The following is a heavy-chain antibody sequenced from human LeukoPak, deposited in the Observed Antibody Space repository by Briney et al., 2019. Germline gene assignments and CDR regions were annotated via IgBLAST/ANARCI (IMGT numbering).Heavy chain of an antibody. CDR1: GGSINSSSYY. Sequence: SETMSLTGTVSGGSINSSSYYWGWIRQPPGKGLEWIGSIYYSGSTYYNPSLKSRVTISVDTSKNQFSLKLSSVTAADTAVNYSGRLGASEELWFGEKDAFDIWGPGTMVTVSS. D-gene: IGHD3-10*01. J-gene: IGHJ3*02. CDR2: IYYSGST. CDR3: GRLGASEELWFGEKDAFDI. V-gene: IGHV4-39*01.